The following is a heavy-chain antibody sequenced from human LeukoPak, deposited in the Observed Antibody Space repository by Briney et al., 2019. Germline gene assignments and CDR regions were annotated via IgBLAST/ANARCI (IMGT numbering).Heavy chain of an antibody. J-gene: IGHJ4*02. Sequence: GGSLRLSCAASGFTFSNFAMSWVRQAPGKGLEWISGISASGDYTYQADSVKGRFTISRDNSKNTEYLQMNSLRAEDTAIYYCAKGKVSYSSTWYGDYWGQGTLVTVSS. CDR2: ISASGDYT. D-gene: IGHD6-13*01. CDR3: AKGKVSYSSTWYGDY. V-gene: IGHV3-23*01. CDR1: GFTFSNFA.